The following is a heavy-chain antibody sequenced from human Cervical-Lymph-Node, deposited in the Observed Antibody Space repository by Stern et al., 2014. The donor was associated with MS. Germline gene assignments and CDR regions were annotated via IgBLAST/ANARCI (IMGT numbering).Heavy chain of an antibody. D-gene: IGHD7-27*01. CDR2: IYWDDDK. J-gene: IGHJ4*02. V-gene: IGHV2-5*02. Sequence: QVTLKESGPTVVKPTQTLTLTCTFSGFSLTTTGVSVGWIRQPPGKALEWLALIYWDDDKRYSPSLKSRPTITKDTSKSQVVLTLTNVDPVDTATYYCVHSDVWGFFDYWGQGTLVTVSS. CDR3: VHSDVWGFFDY. CDR1: GFSLTTTGVS.